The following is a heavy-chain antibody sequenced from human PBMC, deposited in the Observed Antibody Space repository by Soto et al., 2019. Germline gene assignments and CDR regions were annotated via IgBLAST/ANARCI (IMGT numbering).Heavy chain of an antibody. D-gene: IGHD2-2*02. CDR1: GFSFSNYE. CDR2: ITSSGGAV. Sequence: VQLVESGGGLVQPGGSLRLSCAASGFSFSNYEMNWVRQAPGKGLEWISYITSSGGAVFYADSVKGRFTISRDNAKDSLFLQMNSLRVEDKAVYYCARGDCSSTCYIGYWGQGARVTVSS. CDR3: ARGDCSSTCYIGY. V-gene: IGHV3-48*03. J-gene: IGHJ4*02.